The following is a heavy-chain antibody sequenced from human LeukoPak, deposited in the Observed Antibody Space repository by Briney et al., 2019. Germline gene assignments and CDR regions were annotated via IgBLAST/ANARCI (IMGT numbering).Heavy chain of an antibody. CDR3: AREGCSGGSCYFDY. CDR2: IKQDGSEK. J-gene: IGHJ4*02. V-gene: IGHV3-7*05. Sequence: GGSLRLSCAASGFTFNGYWMSWVRQAPGKGLEWVANIKQDGSEKYYVDSVEGRFTISRDNAKNSLYLQMNSLRAEDTAVYYCAREGCSGGSCYFDYWGQGTLVTVSS. CDR1: GFTFNGYW. D-gene: IGHD2-15*01.